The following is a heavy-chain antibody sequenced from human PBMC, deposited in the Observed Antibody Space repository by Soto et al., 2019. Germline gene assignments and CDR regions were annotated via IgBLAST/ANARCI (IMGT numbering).Heavy chain of an antibody. J-gene: IGHJ4*02. CDR1: GGSISRDY. Sequence: SETLSLTCTVSGGSISRDYWSWIRQPLGKGLEWIGYIYYSGSTNYNPSLKSRVTISVDTSKNQFSLKLSSVTAADTAVYYCAREVFEFWSGFVCWGQGTLVTVSS. D-gene: IGHD3-3*01. V-gene: IGHV4-59*01. CDR3: AREVFEFWSGFVC. CDR2: IYYSGST.